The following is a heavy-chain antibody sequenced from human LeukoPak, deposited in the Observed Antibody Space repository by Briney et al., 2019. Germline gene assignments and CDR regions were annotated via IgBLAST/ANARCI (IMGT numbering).Heavy chain of an antibody. D-gene: IGHD6-19*01. CDR3: ARDKRVAVAGTYIYYYYMDV. J-gene: IGHJ6*03. Sequence: SETLSLTCTVSGGSISSHYWSWIRQPAGKGLEWIGRIYISGSGSTNYNPSLKSRVTMSVDTSKNQFSLKLSSVTAADTAVYYCARDKRVAVAGTYIYYYYMDVWGNGTTVTISS. V-gene: IGHV4-4*07. CDR1: GGSISSHY. CDR2: IYISGSGST.